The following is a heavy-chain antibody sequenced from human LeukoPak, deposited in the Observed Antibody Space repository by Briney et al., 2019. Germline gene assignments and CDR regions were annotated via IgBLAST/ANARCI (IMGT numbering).Heavy chain of an antibody. CDR1: GFTFSSYG. J-gene: IGHJ4*02. CDR3: AKDYYSGYSVDY. CDR2: IRYDGSNK. D-gene: IGHD5-12*01. Sequence: GGFLRLSCAASGFTFSSYGMHWVRQAPCKGLEWVAFIRYDGSNKYYADSVKGRFTISRDNSKNTLYLQMNSLRAEDTAVYYCAKDYYSGYSVDYWGQGTLVTVSS. V-gene: IGHV3-30*02.